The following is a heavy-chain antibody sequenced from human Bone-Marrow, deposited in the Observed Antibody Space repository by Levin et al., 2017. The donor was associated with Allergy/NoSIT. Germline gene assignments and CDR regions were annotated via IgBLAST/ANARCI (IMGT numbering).Heavy chain of an antibody. V-gene: IGHV3-30*18. CDR2: ISYDGSNK. Sequence: PGGSLRLSCAASGFTFSSYGMHWVRQAPGKGLEWVAVISYDGSNKYYADSVKGRFTISRDNSKNTLYLQMNSLRAEDTAVYYCAKDLRSWFGEFIMGGFDYWGQGTLVTVSS. J-gene: IGHJ4*02. CDR1: GFTFSSYG. CDR3: AKDLRSWFGEFIMGGFDY. D-gene: IGHD3-10*01.